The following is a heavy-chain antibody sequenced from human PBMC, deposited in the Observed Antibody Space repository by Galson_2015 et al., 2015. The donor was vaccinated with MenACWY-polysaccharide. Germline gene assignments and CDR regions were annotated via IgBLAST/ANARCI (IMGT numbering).Heavy chain of an antibody. D-gene: IGHD2-15*01. CDR2: ISGSASGGTT. V-gene: IGHV3-23*01. CDR1: GFTFSNYW. CDR3: AREDFCSGGTCYFYDY. J-gene: IGHJ4*02. Sequence: SLRLSCAASGFTFSNYWMSWVRQAPGKGLEWVSAISGSASGGTTYYAASVKGRFTISKDNSKNTLYLQMNSLRVEDTAVYYCAREDFCSGGTCYFYDYWGQGTLVIVSS.